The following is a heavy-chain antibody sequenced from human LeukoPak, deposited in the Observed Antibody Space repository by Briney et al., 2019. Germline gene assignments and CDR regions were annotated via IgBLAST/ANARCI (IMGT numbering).Heavy chain of an antibody. D-gene: IGHD3-10*01. CDR3: ARMSSGSYLFDY. CDR1: GFAFSSYS. CDR2: SSSGSSTI. Sequence: GGSLRLSCAASGFAFSSYSMNWVRQAPGKGLEWLSYSSSGSSTIYYADSVKGRFTISKDNAKNSLYLQMNSLRAEDTAVYYCARMSSGSYLFDYWGQGTLVTASS. V-gene: IGHV3-48*01. J-gene: IGHJ4*02.